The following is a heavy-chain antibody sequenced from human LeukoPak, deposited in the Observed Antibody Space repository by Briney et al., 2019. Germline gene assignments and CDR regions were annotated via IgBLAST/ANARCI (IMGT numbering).Heavy chain of an antibody. CDR2: IYHSGST. J-gene: IGHJ4*02. V-gene: IGHV4-30-2*01. CDR1: GGSISSGGYS. D-gene: IGHD3-22*01. Sequence: SQTLSLTCAVSGGSISSGGYSWSWIRQPPGKGPEWIGYIYHSGSTYYNPSLKSRVTISVDRSKNQFSLKLTSVTAADTAVYYCARGAYYYDSSGPPLFDYWGQGTLVTVSS. CDR3: ARGAYYYDSSGPPLFDY.